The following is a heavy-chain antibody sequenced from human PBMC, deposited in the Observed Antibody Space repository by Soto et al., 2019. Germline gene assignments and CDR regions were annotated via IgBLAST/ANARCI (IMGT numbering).Heavy chain of an antibody. CDR3: ARVPNPFRLKIGYEDAFDF. J-gene: IGHJ3*01. V-gene: IGHV4-59*12. D-gene: IGHD5-12*01. Sequence: SETLSLTCSVSGGSISSYYLSWIRQPPGKGLEWIGYIYYTGSTNSNLSLKSRATINPDTSKNQFSLQLNSVTPEDTAVYYCARVPNPFRLKIGYEDAFDFWGQGTMVTVSS. CDR2: IYYTGST. CDR1: GGSISSYY.